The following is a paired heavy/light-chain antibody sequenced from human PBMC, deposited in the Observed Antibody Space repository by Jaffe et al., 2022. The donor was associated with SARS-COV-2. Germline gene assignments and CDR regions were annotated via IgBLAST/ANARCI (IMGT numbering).Light chain of an antibody. J-gene: IGKJ1*01. Sequence: DVVMTQSPLSLPVTLGQPASISCRSSQSLVHRDGNTYLNWFQQRPGQSPRRLIYDVSNRDSGVPDRFSGSGSGTDFTLKISRVEAEDVGVYYCMQGTQWPWTFGQGTKVEI. CDR1: QSLVHRDGNTY. CDR3: MQGTQWPWT. CDR2: DVS. V-gene: IGKV2-30*02.
Heavy chain of an antibody. Sequence: EVQLAESGGGLVQSGGSLRLSCAASGFTFRDYWMGWVRQAPGMGLEWVATIKVDGSETYYVDSVRGRFTISRDNAKNSLYLQMSSLRAEDTALYYCAPAARGQGIGGICPWGQGTLVTVSS. V-gene: IGHV3-7*01. CDR3: APAARGQGIGGICP. D-gene: IGHD2-15*01. CDR2: IKVDGSET. J-gene: IGHJ5*02. CDR1: GFTFRDYW.